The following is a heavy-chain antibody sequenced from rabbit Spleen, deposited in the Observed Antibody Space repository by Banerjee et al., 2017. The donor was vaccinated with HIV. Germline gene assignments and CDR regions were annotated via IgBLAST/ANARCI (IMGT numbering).Heavy chain of an antibody. V-gene: IGHV1S40*01. CDR1: GFTLSSYY. J-gene: IGHJ4*01. Sequence: QSLEESGGDLVKPGASLTLTCTASGFTLSSYYMNWVRQAPGKGLEWIGYIDPLFGITYYANWVNGRFSISRENAQNTVFLQMTSLTAADTATYFCARDGAGGSYFALWGPGTLVTVS. CDR2: IDPLFGIT. D-gene: IGHD8-1*01. CDR3: ARDGAGGSYFAL.